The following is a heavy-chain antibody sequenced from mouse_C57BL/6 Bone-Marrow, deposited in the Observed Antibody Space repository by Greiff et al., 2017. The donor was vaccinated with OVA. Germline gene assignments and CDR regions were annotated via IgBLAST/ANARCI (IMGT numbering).Heavy chain of an antibody. Sequence: QVQLQQSGPGLVQPSQSLSITCTVSGFSLTSYGVHWVRQSPGKGLEWLGVIWRGGSTDYNAAFMSRLSITKDNSKSQVFFKMNILQADDTAIYYCAKNTDGYYGGFAYWGQGTLVTVSA. CDR1: GFSLTSYG. D-gene: IGHD2-3*01. V-gene: IGHV2-5*01. CDR3: AKNTDGYYGGFAY. J-gene: IGHJ3*01. CDR2: IWRGGST.